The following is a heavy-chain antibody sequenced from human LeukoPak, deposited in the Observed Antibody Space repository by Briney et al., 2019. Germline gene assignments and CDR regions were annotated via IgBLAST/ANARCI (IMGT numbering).Heavy chain of an antibody. CDR2: IKQDGSEK. CDR3: ARDRHIWFGELSFDY. D-gene: IGHD3-10*01. V-gene: IGHV3-7*01. Sequence: GGSLRLSWAASGLTFSSYWMSWVRQAPGKGLEWVANIKQDGSEKYYVDSVKGRFTISRDNAKNSLYLQMNSLRAEDTAVYYCARDRHIWFGELSFDYWGQGTLVTVSS. J-gene: IGHJ4*02. CDR1: GLTFSSYW.